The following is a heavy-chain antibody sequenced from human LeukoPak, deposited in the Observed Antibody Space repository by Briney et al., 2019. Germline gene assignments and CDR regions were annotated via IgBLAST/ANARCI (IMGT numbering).Heavy chain of an antibody. CDR3: AREGILTGYPIFDY. D-gene: IGHD3-9*01. CDR1: GGSITTYD. CDR2: MSYSGST. J-gene: IGHJ4*02. Sequence: PSETLSLTCTVSGGSITTYDWSWSWVRQPPGKGLEWIGYMSYSGSTSYNPSLESRVTITVDTSENQFSLKLSSVTAADTAVYYCAREGILTGYPIFDYWGQGTLVTVSS. V-gene: IGHV4-59*01.